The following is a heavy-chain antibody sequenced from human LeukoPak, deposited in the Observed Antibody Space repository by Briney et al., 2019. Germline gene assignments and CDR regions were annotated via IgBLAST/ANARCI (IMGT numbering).Heavy chain of an antibody. CDR3: AKDRDYYDSSGYFDY. V-gene: IGHV3-23*01. CDR1: GLTFSSYA. D-gene: IGHD3-22*01. J-gene: IGHJ4*02. CDR2: ISGSGGST. Sequence: GGSLRLSCAASGLTFSSYAMSWVRQAPGKGLEWVSAISGSGGSTYYADSVKGRFTISRDNSKNTLYLQMNSLRAEDTAVYYCAKDRDYYDSSGYFDYWGQGTLVTVSS.